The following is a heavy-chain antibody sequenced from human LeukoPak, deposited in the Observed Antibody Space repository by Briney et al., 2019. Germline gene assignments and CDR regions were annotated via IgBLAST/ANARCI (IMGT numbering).Heavy chain of an antibody. CDR3: ARDGRSGWYSDY. CDR1: GFTFTDYG. Sequence: GGSLRLSCAASGFTFTDYGMSWVRQAPGMGLEWVSGINWNGGDTGYADSVKGRFTISRDNAKNSLYLQMNSLRVDDTALYYCARDGRSGWYSDYWGQGTLVTVSS. D-gene: IGHD6-19*01. V-gene: IGHV3-20*04. J-gene: IGHJ4*02. CDR2: INWNGGDT.